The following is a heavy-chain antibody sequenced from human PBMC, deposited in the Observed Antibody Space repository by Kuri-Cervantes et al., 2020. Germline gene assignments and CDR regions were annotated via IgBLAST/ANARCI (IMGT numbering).Heavy chain of an antibody. J-gene: IGHJ6*03. CDR2: IKSKNDGGTT. D-gene: IGHD6-19*01. CDR3: TTGGAVAGYYYYYYMDV. CDR1: GFIFDDYA. Sequence: GESLKISRAASGFIFDDYAMHWVRQAPGKGLEWVGRIKSKNDGGTTDYAAPVKGRFTISRDDSKNTPYLQMNSLKTEDTAVYYCTTGGAVAGYYYYYYMDVWGQGTLVTVSS. V-gene: IGHV3-15*01.